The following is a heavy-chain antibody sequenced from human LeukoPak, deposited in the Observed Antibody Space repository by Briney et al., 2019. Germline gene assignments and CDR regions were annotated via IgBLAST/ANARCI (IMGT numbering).Heavy chain of an antibody. CDR2: ISWNSGSI. J-gene: IGHJ4*02. CDR1: GFTFDDYA. CDR3: AKAERRYSYDFDY. V-gene: IGHV3-9*01. D-gene: IGHD5-18*01. Sequence: GRSLRLSCAASGFTFDDYAMHWVRQAPGKGLEWVSGISWNSGSIGYADSVKGRFTISRDNAKNSLYLQMNSLRAEDTAVYYCAKAERRYSYDFDYWGQGTLVTVSS.